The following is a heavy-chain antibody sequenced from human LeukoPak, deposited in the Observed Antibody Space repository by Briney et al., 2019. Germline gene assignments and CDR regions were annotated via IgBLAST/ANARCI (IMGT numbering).Heavy chain of an antibody. CDR3: ARVLLWFGELSIYGMDV. CDR1: GYTFTSYG. V-gene: IGHV1-18*01. CDR2: ISAYNGNT. J-gene: IGHJ6*02. D-gene: IGHD3-10*01. Sequence: ASVKVSRKASGYTFTSYGISWVRQAAGQGLEWMGWISAYNGNTNYAQKLQGRVTMTADTSTSTAYMELRSLRSDDTAVYYCARVLLWFGELSIYGMDVWGQGTTVTVSS.